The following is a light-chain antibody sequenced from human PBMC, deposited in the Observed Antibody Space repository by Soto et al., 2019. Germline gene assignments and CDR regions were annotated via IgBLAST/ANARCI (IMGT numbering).Light chain of an antibody. V-gene: IGLV2-14*01. CDR1: SADIGSHDY. CDR3: NSYNTTTALV. CDR2: EVS. J-gene: IGLJ1*01. Sequence: QSVLTQPASVSGSPGQSITISCTGSSADIGSHDYVSWYQQHPGKVPKLIIYEVSKRPSGASDRFSGSKSGNAAYLSISGLQNEEEADYYCNSYNTTTALVFGTGTKVTV.